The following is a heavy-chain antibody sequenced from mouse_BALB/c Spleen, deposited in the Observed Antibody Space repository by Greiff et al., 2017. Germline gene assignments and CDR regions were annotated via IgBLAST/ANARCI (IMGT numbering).Heavy chain of an antibody. Sequence: EVQLQQSGAELVRSGASVKLSCTASGFNIKDYYMHWVKQRPEQGLEWIGWIDPENGDTEYAPKFQGKATMTADTSSNTAYLQLSSLTSEDTAVYYCNAGAATPAYWGQGTLVTVSA. CDR3: NAGAATPAY. D-gene: IGHD1-2*01. V-gene: IGHV14-4*02. J-gene: IGHJ3*01. CDR2: IDPENGDT. CDR1: GFNIKDYY.